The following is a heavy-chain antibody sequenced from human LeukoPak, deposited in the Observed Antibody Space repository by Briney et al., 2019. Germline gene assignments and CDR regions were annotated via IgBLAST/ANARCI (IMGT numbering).Heavy chain of an antibody. CDR1: GFTFSSYS. D-gene: IGHD6-19*01. CDR3: ARDRGVSSGWSDPRNWFDP. J-gene: IGHJ5*02. CDR2: ISSSSSYI. V-gene: IGHV3-21*01. Sequence: GGSLRLSCAASGFTFSSYSMNWVRQAPGKGLEWVSSISSSSSYIYYADSVKGRFTISRDNAKNSLYLQMNSLRAEDTAVYYCARDRGVSSGWSDPRNWFDPWGQGTLVTVSS.